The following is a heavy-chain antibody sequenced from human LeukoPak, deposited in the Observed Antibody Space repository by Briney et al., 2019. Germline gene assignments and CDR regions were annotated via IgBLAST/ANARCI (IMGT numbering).Heavy chain of an antibody. CDR2: IFQRGYS. V-gene: IGHV4-38-2*01. J-gene: IGHJ5*02. Sequence: SETLSLTCAVSGYSISSGYYWDWIRQPPGKGLQWIGSIFQRGYSYYNPSLKSRVTISVDTSRNQFSLKLSSVTAADTAVYYCAGDKETTGNGRPNWFDPWGQGTLVTFSS. CDR3: AGDKETTGNGRPNWFDP. CDR1: GYSISSGYY. D-gene: IGHD1-1*01.